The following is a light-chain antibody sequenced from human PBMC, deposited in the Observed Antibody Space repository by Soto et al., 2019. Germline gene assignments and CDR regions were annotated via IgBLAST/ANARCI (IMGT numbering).Light chain of an antibody. Sequence: QSALTQPASVSGSPGQSITISCTGTSSDVGGYNYVSWYQQHPGKAPKLMIYDVTDRPSGVSSRFSGSKSANTASLTISGLQAEDEADYYCCSYTCSSTWVFGGGTKLTVL. V-gene: IGLV2-14*03. CDR3: CSYTCSSTWV. CDR2: DVT. CDR1: SSDVGGYNY. J-gene: IGLJ3*02.